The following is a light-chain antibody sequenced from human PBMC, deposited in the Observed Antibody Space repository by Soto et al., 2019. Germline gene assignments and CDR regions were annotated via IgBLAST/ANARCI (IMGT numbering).Light chain of an antibody. Sequence: DIQMTQSPSTLSASVGDRVTITCRASQSISSWLAWYQQKPGKAPKVLIYDASSLESGVPSRFSGSGSGTEFTLTISSLQPDDFVTYYCQQYNGNFGGGTKVEIK. CDR2: DAS. CDR1: QSISSW. CDR3: QQYNGN. V-gene: IGKV1-5*01. J-gene: IGKJ4*01.